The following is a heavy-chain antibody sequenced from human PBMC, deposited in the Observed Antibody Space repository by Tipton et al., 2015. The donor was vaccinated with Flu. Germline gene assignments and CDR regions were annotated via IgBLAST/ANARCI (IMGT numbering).Heavy chain of an antibody. CDR3: ARRDYGNYVSVPKNWFDV. CDR1: GYSIASDYY. V-gene: IGHV4-38-2*01. J-gene: IGHJ5*01. Sequence: TLSLTCSVSGYSIASDYYWGWIRQPPGKGLEWIGNLHHTGNTYYNPSLRSRVTILVDRSKNQFSLKLSSVTAADTAVYYCARRDYGNYVSVPKNWFDVWAHGTLVTVSS. D-gene: IGHD4-11*01. CDR2: LHHTGNT.